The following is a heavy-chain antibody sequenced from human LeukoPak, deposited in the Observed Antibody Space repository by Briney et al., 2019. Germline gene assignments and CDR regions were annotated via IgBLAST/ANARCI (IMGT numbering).Heavy chain of an antibody. V-gene: IGHV4-30-4*01. CDR3: AREEGYYYDSSGYYY. CDR1: GGSISSGDYY. Sequence: SETLSLTCTVSGGSISSGDYYRSWIRQPPGKGLEWIGYIYYSGSTYYNPSLKSRVTISVDTSKNQFSLKLSSATAADTAVYYCAREEGYYYDSSGYYYWGQGTLVTVSS. D-gene: IGHD3-22*01. CDR2: IYYSGST. J-gene: IGHJ4*02.